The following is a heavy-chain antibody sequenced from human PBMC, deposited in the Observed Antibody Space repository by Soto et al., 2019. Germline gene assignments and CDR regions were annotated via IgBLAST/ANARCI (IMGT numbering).Heavy chain of an antibody. CDR2: IYYSGST. D-gene: IGHD5-18*01. V-gene: IGHV4-39*01. CDR3: ARRGWGTAMVPDRDY. J-gene: IGHJ4*02. CDR1: GGSISSSSYY. Sequence: SETLSLTCTVSGGSISSSSYYWGWIRQPPGKGLEWIGSIYYSGSTYYNPSLKSRVTISVDTSKNQFSLKLSSVTAADTAVYYCARRGWGTAMVPDRDYWGQGTLVTVSS.